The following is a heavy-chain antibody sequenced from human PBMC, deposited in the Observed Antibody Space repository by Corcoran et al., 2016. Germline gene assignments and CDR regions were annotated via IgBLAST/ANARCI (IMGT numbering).Heavy chain of an antibody. V-gene: IGHV1-2*02. CDR1: GYSFTDYY. Sequence: QVQVVQSGAEVKKPGASVKVSCKASGYSFTDYYMHWVRQAPGQGLEWMGWTNPNRGDTKYEQKFQGRVTMTRDASISTAYMELSSLRSDDTAVYYCATLGAAVSYWGQGTLVTVSS. J-gene: IGHJ4*02. CDR2: TNPNRGDT. CDR3: ATLGAAVSY. D-gene: IGHD6-25*01.